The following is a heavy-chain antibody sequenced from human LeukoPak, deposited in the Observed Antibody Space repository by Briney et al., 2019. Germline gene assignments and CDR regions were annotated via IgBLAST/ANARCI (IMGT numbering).Heavy chain of an antibody. CDR1: GGSISSYY. D-gene: IGHD3-22*01. V-gene: IGHV4-59*01. CDR2: ISYSGST. J-gene: IGHJ3*01. Sequence: KPSETLSLTCTVSGGSISSYYWSWIRQPPGKGLEWIGYISYSGSTTYNPSLKSRVSISVDTSKNQFSLRLSSVTAADTAVYYCPKFYYDRGVYTSYFFDFGAKGKMVTFS. CDR3: PKFYYDRGVYTSYFFDF.